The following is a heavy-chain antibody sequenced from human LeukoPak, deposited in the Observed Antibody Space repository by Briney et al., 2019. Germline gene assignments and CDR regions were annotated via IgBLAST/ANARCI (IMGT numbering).Heavy chain of an antibody. CDR3: ARAPMGPRREHFDI. J-gene: IGHJ3*02. CDR1: GGSINSTSNY. Sequence: SETLSLTCTVSGGSINSTSNYWGWIRQPPGKGLEWIGSIYYSGSTSYNPSLKSRVTISVDTSKNQFSLKLSSVTAADTAVYYCARAPMGPRREHFDIWGQGTMVTVSP. D-gene: IGHD1/OR15-1a*01. CDR2: IYYSGST. V-gene: IGHV4-39*07.